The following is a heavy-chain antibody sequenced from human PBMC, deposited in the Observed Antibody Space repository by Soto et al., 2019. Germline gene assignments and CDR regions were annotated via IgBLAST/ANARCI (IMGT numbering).Heavy chain of an antibody. CDR2: INPNSGGT. D-gene: IGHD2-2*01. CDR1: GYTFTGYY. V-gene: IGHV1-2*04. J-gene: IGHJ6*02. CDR3: ARADFSSTSWPNELYYYYGMDV. Sequence: GASVKVSCKASGYTFTGYYMHWVRQAPGQGLEWMGWINPNSGGTNYAQKFQGWVTMTRDTSISTAYMELSRLRSDDTAVYYCARADFSSTSWPNELYYYYGMDVWGQGTTVTVSS.